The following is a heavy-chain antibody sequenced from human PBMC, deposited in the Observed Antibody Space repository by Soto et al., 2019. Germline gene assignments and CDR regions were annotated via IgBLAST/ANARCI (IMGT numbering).Heavy chain of an antibody. J-gene: IGHJ6*02. D-gene: IGHD6-6*01. CDR3: ETEVRFPLISIAAPYGMDV. CDR2: FDPEDGET. CDR1: GYTLTELS. Sequence: QVQLVQSGAEVKKPGASVKVSCKVSGYTLTELSMHWVRQAPGKGLEWMGGFDPEDGETIYGQKFQGRATRTRHTSTKTAYMALSSLRAEDTAVYYCETEVRFPLISIAAPYGMDVWGQGTTVTVSS. V-gene: IGHV1-24*01.